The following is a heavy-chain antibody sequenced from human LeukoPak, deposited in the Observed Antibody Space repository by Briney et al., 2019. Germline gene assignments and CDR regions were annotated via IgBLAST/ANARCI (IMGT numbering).Heavy chain of an antibody. CDR2: IRTSSTTI. J-gene: IGHJ3*02. D-gene: IGHD3-10*01. V-gene: IGHV3-48*01. CDR1: GFTFSSYT. Sequence: GGSLRLSWAASGFTFSSYTMNWVRQPPGKVLEWVSNIRTSSTTIYYADSVKGRFTISRDNAKNSLYLQMNSLRAEDTAVYYCARFAGSGSYYTNAFDIWGQGTMVTASS. CDR3: ARFAGSGSYYTNAFDI.